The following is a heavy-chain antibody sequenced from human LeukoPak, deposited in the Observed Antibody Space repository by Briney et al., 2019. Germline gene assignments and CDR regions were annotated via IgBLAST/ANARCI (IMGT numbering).Heavy chain of an antibody. CDR1: VGSISRAGYY. V-gene: IGHV4-31*01. J-gene: IGHJ4*02. D-gene: IGHD3-3*01. Sequence: SETLSLTCTVSVGSISRAGYYGSCIRQHPGRGLEWIGYVYYSGSTYYNPSPKSPVTLSLDTSQNQFSLKLRYVTAADTAVYYCARDGSGSTTYFDSSGPGTLVSVSS. CDR2: VYYSGST. CDR3: ARDGSGSTTYFDS.